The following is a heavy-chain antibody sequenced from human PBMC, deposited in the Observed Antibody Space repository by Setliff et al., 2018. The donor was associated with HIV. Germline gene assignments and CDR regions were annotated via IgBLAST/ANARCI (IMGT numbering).Heavy chain of an antibody. CDR1: GVIFNNLW. CDR2: MSNDGSNR. J-gene: IGHJ4*02. D-gene: IGHD6-19*01. CDR3: AKQGPSSGLDF. V-gene: IGHV3-30*18. Sequence: GGSLRLSCAASGVIFNNLWMHWVRQAPGKGLVWVAVMSNDGSNRIYADSVKGRFTISRDYSKNTLSLQMNSLTTEDTTVYYCAKQGPSSGLDFWGRGTLVTVSS.